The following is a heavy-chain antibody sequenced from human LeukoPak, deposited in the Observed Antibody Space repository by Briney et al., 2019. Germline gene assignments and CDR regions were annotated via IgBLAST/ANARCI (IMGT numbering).Heavy chain of an antibody. D-gene: IGHD2-21*02. CDR1: GGSISRYY. CDR3: ATDRGDHFDY. V-gene: IGHV4-59*01. J-gene: IGHJ4*02. CDR2: IHYSRST. Sequence: SETLSLTCTVSGGSISRYYWSWIRQPPGKGLEWIGYIHYSRSTNYNASLKGRVIMSVDTSKNQFSLKLSSVTAADTAVYYCATDRGDHFDYWGQGTLVTVSS.